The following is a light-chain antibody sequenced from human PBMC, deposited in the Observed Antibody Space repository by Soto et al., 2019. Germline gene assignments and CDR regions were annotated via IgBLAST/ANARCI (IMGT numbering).Light chain of an antibody. CDR3: AAWDDSLSGPV. CDR2: RND. V-gene: IGLV1-47*01. Sequence: QSVLTQPPSASGAPGQRVTISCSGSSSNIGRNAVNWYRQLPGTAPRLLIYRNDQRPAGVPDRFSGSKSGTSASLAITGLRPEDEADYYCAAWDDSLSGPVFGGGTKLTVL. J-gene: IGLJ2*01. CDR1: SSNIGRNA.